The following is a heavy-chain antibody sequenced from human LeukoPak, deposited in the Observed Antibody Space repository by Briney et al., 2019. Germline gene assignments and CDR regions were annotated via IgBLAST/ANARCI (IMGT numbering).Heavy chain of an antibody. CDR2: IPTDETPT. CDR3: ARDHYFKIDY. D-gene: IGHD3-10*01. CDR1: GFIFSKFV. V-gene: IGHV3-74*01. Sequence: GGSLRLSCAASGFIFSKFVMHWVRQAPGKGLVWVSRIPTDETPTNYAHSVQGRFTISRDNAKNTLYLQMNNLRAEDTAVYYCARDHYFKIDYWGQGTLVTVSS. J-gene: IGHJ4*02.